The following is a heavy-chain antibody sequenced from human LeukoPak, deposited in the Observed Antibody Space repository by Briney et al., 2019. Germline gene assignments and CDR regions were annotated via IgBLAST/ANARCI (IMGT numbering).Heavy chain of an antibody. CDR2: ISSNGGST. Sequence: PGGSLRLSCAASGFTFSSYAMHWVRQAPGKGLEYVSAISSNGGSTYYANSVKGRFTISRDNSKNTLYLQVGSLRAEDMAVYYCATIGDRRSGELYRIDYWGQGTLVIVSS. J-gene: IGHJ4*02. CDR3: ATIGDRRSGELYRIDY. CDR1: GFTFSSYA. V-gene: IGHV3-64*01. D-gene: IGHD1-26*01.